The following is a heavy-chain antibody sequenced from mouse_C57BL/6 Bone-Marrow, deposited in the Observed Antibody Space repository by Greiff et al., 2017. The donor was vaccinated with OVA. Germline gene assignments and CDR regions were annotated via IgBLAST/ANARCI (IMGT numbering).Heavy chain of an antibody. CDR1: GYTFTDYE. V-gene: IGHV1-15*01. D-gene: IGHD1-1*01. J-gene: IGHJ2*01. CDR2: IDPETGGT. Sequence: QVQLQQSGAELVRPGASVTLSCKASGYTFTDYEMHWLKQTPVHGLEWIGTIDPETGGTAYNQKFKGKAILTADKSSSTAYMELRSLTSEDSAVYYCTTFITTPGRDYWGQGTTLTVSS. CDR3: TTFITTPGRDY.